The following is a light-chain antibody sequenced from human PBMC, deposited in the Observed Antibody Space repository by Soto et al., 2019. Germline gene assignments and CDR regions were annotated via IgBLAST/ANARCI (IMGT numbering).Light chain of an antibody. CDR2: GAS. Sequence: EIVLTQSPGTLSLSPGEKATLSCRASQSVSSSYLAWYQQKPGQAPRLLVYGASSRATGIPDRFSGSGSGTDFTLTISSLEPEDFAVYYCQQGSNWPLTFGQGTRLENK. V-gene: IGKV3D-20*02. J-gene: IGKJ5*01. CDR3: QQGSNWPLT. CDR1: QSVSSSY.